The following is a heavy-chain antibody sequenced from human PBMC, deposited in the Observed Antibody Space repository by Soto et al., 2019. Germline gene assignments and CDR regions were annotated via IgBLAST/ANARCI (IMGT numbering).Heavy chain of an antibody. J-gene: IGHJ5*02. CDR2: IYWNDDK. CDR1: GFSLSTSGVG. CDR3: ARGRSFSYDSTPPPMFDP. V-gene: IGHV2-5*01. Sequence: SGPTLVNPTQTLTLTCTFSGFSLSTSGVGVGWIRQPPGKALEWLALIYWNDDKRYSPSLKSRLTITKDTSKNQVVLTMTNMDPVDTATYYCARGRSFSYDSTPPPMFDPWGQGTLVTVSS. D-gene: IGHD3-10*01.